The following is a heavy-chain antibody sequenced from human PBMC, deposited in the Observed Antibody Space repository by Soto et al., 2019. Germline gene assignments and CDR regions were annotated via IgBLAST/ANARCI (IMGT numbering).Heavy chain of an antibody. CDR3: GRLEGLATISYYFDY. CDR2: IYYSGST. CDR1: GGSFSGYY. D-gene: IGHD3-9*01. Sequence: SETLSLTCAVYGGSFSGYYWSWIRQPPGKGLEWIGEIYYSGSTNYNPSLKSRVTISVDTSKNQFSLKLMSLSAADTAVYYCGRLEGLATISYYFDYWGQGALVTVSS. V-gene: IGHV4-34*01. J-gene: IGHJ4*02.